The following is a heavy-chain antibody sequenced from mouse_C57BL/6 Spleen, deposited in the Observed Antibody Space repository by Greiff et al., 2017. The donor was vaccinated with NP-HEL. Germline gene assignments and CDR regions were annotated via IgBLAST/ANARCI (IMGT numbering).Heavy chain of an antibody. J-gene: IGHJ3*01. CDR3: AKGPSTMVTTGFAY. D-gene: IGHD2-2*01. Sequence: QVQLQHPGAELVRPGSSVKLSCKASGYTFTSYWMHWVKQRPIQGLEWIGNIDPSDSETHYNQKFKDKATLTVDKSSSTAYMQLSSLTSEDSAVYYCAKGPSTMVTTGFAYWGQGTLVTVSA. CDR1: GYTFTSYW. V-gene: IGHV1-52*01. CDR2: IDPSDSET.